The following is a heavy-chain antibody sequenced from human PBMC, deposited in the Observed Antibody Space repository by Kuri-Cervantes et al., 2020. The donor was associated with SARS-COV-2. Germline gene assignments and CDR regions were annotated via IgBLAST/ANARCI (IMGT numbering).Heavy chain of an antibody. D-gene: IGHD7-27*01. V-gene: IGHV1-2*02. J-gene: IGHJ4*02. CDR2: INPNSGGT. Sequence: ASVKVSCKASGGTFSSYAISWVRQAPGQGLEWMGRINPNSGGTNYAQKFQGRVTMTRGTSISTAYMELSRLRSDDTAVYYCARGNGDWGLDYWGQGTLVTVSS. CDR1: GGTFSSYA. CDR3: ARGNGDWGLDY.